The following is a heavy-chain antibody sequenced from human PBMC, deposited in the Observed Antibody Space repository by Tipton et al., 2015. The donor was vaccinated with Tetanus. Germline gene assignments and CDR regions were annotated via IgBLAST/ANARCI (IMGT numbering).Heavy chain of an antibody. Sequence: TLFLTCTVSGGSISSGGYYWSWIRQHPGKGLEWIGYIYYSGSTYYNPSLKSRVTISVDTSKNQFSLKLSSVTAADTAVYYCARVVGAAAGTKVDYWGQGTLVTVSS. V-gene: IGHV4-31*03. CDR1: GGSISSGGYY. CDR3: ARVVGAAAGTKVDY. CDR2: IYYSGST. J-gene: IGHJ4*02. D-gene: IGHD6-13*01.